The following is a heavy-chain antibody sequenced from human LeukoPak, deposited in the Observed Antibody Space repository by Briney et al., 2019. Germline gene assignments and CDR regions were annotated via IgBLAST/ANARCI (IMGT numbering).Heavy chain of an antibody. D-gene: IGHD3-3*01. CDR1: GYTFSTYG. J-gene: IGHJ6*02. CDR3: GRFFGVNNYQYNGVDV. CDR2: ISAYNGDT. Sequence: GASVKVSCKASGYTFSTYGISWMRQAPGQGLEMMGWISAYNGDTKYSQRLQGRVTMTTDTATRTAYMELRSLRSDDTAVYYCGRFFGVNNYQYNGVDVWGQGTTVTVSS. V-gene: IGHV1-18*01.